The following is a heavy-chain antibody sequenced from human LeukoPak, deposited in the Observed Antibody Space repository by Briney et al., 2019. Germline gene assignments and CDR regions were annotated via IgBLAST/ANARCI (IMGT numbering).Heavy chain of an antibody. D-gene: IGHD3-9*01. Sequence: GGSLRLSCEASGFTFNNFEMNWVRRAPGKGLEWLSYITSRGSTIYYADSVKGRFTISRDNAKNSLYLQMNSLRAEDTAVYYCARGNGYYDILTGYYKALAFDIWGQGTMVTVSS. V-gene: IGHV3-48*03. CDR3: ARGNGYYDILTGYYKALAFDI. J-gene: IGHJ3*02. CDR1: GFTFNNFE. CDR2: ITSRGSTI.